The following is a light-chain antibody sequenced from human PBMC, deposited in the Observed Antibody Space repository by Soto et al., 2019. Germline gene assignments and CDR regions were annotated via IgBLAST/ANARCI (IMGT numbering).Light chain of an antibody. Sequence: EIVLTQSPGTLSLSPGERATLSCRASQSFSSNYLAWYQQKPGQGPRLLIFGASSRATGIPDRFSGSGSGTDFTLTISRLEPEDFAMYYCLLYFSPDRYTFGPGTKVQIK. CDR3: LLYFSPDRYT. CDR2: GAS. CDR1: QSFSSNY. J-gene: IGKJ2*01. V-gene: IGKV3-20*01.